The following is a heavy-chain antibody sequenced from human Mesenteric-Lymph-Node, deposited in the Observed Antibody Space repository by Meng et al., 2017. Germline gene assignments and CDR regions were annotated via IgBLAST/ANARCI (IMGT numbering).Heavy chain of an antibody. D-gene: IGHD3-3*01. CDR1: GFTFSSYA. Sequence: GGSLRLSCAASGFTFSSYAMSWVRQAPGKGLEWVSYISSSGSTIYYADSVKGRFTISRDNAKNSLYLQMNSLRAEDTAVYYCARVFFGFPSDYWGQGTLVTVSS. CDR2: ISSSGSTI. CDR3: ARVFFGFPSDY. V-gene: IGHV3-48*03. J-gene: IGHJ4*02.